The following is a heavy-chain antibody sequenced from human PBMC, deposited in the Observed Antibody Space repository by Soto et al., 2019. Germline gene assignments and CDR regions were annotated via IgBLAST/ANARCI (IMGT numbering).Heavy chain of an antibody. CDR2: INAGNGDT. V-gene: IGHV1-3*01. J-gene: IGHJ3*01. Sequence: QVHLVQSGAELEKPGASVKVSCKASGYTFTRYALHWVRQAPGQRLEYMGWINAGNGDTGHPQKFQGRVTITRDTPASTVYMELNSLTSEDTAVYYCARKEVWPSYPCDFWGQGTVVVVSS. CDR1: GYTFTRYA. D-gene: IGHD2-21*01. CDR3: ARKEVWPSYPCDF.